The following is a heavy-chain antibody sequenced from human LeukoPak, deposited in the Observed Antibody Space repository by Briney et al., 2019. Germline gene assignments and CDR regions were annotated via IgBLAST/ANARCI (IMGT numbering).Heavy chain of an antibody. Sequence: ASVKVSCKASGYTFTSYDINWVRQATGQGLERMGWMNPYSGNTGYAQKFQGRVTMTRNTSISTAYMELSSLRSEDTAVYYCARGPEGLPGTYYDFWSGYYKTNWFDPWGQGTLVTVSS. CDR1: GYTFTSYD. J-gene: IGHJ5*02. V-gene: IGHV1-8*01. D-gene: IGHD3-3*01. CDR2: MNPYSGNT. CDR3: ARGPEGLPGTYYDFWSGYYKTNWFDP.